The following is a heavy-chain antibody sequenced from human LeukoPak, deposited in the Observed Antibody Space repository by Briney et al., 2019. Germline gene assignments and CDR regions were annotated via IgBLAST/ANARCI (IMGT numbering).Heavy chain of an antibody. Sequence: GGSLRLSCAASGFTFSSYGMHWVRQAPGKGLEWVAVISYDGSNKYYADSVKGRFTISRDNSKNTLYLQMNSLRAEDTAVYYCAKEYQLLYGGYYFDYSGQGTLVTVSS. CDR2: ISYDGSNK. CDR1: GFTFSSYG. V-gene: IGHV3-30*18. J-gene: IGHJ4*02. CDR3: AKEYQLLYGGYYFDY. D-gene: IGHD2-2*02.